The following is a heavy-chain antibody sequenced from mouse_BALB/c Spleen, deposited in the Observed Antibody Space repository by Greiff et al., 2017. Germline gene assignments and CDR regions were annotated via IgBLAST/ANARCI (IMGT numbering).Heavy chain of an antibody. J-gene: IGHJ4*01. D-gene: IGHD1-1*01. Sequence: EVQGVESGGGLVQPGGSRKLSCAASGFTFSSFGMHWVRQAPEKGLEWVAYIRSGSSTIYYADKVKGRCTISRDNPKNTLFLEMTSLRSEDTAMYYREGYWGATVVATGMDYWGQGTSVTVSS. CDR2: IRSGSSTI. CDR3: EGYWGATVVATGMDY. V-gene: IGHV5-17*02. CDR1: GFTFSSFG.